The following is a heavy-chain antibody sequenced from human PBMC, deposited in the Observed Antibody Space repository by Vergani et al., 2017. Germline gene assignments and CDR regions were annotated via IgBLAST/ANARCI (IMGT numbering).Heavy chain of an antibody. D-gene: IGHD3-3*01. CDR2: IRDKTYNYAT. V-gene: IGHV3-73*01. Sequence: EVQLVESGGGLVKRGGSLRLSCAASGFTFSSYSMNWVRQTSGKGLEWIGRIRDKTYNYATAYAVSVKGRFIISRDDSKKTAYLQMNRLTIEDTAVYYCYYDFWAGYESGDVWGLGTTVTVSS. CDR3: YYDFWAGYESGDV. CDR1: GFTFSSYS. J-gene: IGHJ6*02.